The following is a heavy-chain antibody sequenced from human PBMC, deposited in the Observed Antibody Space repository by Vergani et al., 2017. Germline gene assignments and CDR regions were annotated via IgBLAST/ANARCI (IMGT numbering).Heavy chain of an antibody. CDR3: ASKRGACRAAYCHSYDF. J-gene: IGHJ4*02. D-gene: IGHD1-26*01. CDR2: MDYSWCT. Sequence: QVQLQESCPGLVKPSETLSLTCTVSGDSVISTDYHWGWIRQPPGKGLEWIGCMDYSWCTSYNPSLESRISLSVETPKNQFSLRLTAVTAADTAVYYCASKRGACRAAYCHSYDFWGPGTLVGVSS. CDR1: GDSVISTDYH. V-gene: IGHV4-39*01.